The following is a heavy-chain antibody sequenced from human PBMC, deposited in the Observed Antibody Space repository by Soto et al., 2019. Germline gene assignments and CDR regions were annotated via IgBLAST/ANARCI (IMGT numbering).Heavy chain of an antibody. CDR3: GRDVRRYYSDQFDS. J-gene: IGHJ4*02. V-gene: IGHV4-30-4*01. CDR2: VYHTGSA. D-gene: IGHD4-17*01. CDR1: GGSINSGDYY. Sequence: PSETLSLTCTVSGGSINSGDYYWSWVRQPPGKGLEWLGEVYHTGSANYNPSLRSRVTISVDRSRNQLSLNVTSVTAADTAIYYCGRDVRRYYSDQFDSWGQGILVTVSS.